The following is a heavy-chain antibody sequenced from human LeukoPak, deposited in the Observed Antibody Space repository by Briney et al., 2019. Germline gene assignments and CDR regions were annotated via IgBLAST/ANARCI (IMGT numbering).Heavy chain of an antibody. CDR1: GFTFSGSA. V-gene: IGHV3-73*01. Sequence: GGSLRLSCAASGFTFSGSAMHWVRQASGKGLEWVGRIRSKANSYATAYAASVKGRFTISRDDSKNTAYLQMNSLKTEDTAVYSCARETTIPPYYFDYWGLGTPVIVSS. CDR3: ARETTIPPYYFDY. CDR2: IRSKANSYAT. D-gene: IGHD3-9*01. J-gene: IGHJ4*02.